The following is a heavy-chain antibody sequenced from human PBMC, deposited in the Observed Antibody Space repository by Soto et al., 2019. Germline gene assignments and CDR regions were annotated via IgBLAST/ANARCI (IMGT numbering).Heavy chain of an antibody. Sequence: PGGSLRVCYAPSGFNFNNYVMSWVRQAPGKGLEWASGISSTGGGTYYADPVKGRFTISRDNSKNTLYLQMNNLRAGDTALYYCAKGHDIVVVPTVDYWGQGTLVTVSS. CDR3: AKGHDIVVVPTVDY. CDR1: GFNFNNYV. V-gene: IGHV3-23*01. J-gene: IGHJ4*02. CDR2: ISSTGGGT. D-gene: IGHD2-15*01.